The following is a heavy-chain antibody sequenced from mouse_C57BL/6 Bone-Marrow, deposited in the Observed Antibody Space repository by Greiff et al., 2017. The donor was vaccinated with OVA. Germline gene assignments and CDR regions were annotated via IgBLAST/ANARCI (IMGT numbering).Heavy chain of an antibody. Sequence: EVQLVESGGGLVKPGGSLKLSCAASGFTFSDYGMHWVRQAPEKGLEWVAYISSGSSTIYYADTVKGRFTISRDNAKNTLFLQMTSLMSEDTAMYYCATKEFLAYWGQGTLVTVSA. V-gene: IGHV5-17*01. CDR1: GFTFSDYG. CDR3: ATKEFLAY. CDR2: ISSGSSTI. J-gene: IGHJ3*01.